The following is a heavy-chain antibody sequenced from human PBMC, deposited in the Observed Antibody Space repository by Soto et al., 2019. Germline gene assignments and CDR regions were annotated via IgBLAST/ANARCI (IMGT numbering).Heavy chain of an antibody. J-gene: IGHJ3*02. V-gene: IGHV3-23*01. D-gene: IGHD3-10*01. CDR2: VSGSLDSA. CDR1: GFTFRNYA. Sequence: GGSLRLSCEVSGFTFRNYAMSWVRQAPGKGRERVSTVSGSLDSAYYSDAVKGRFTVSRDHSRNVLYLQVDSLRAEDTGVYYCAKXSGLPGDFGILIHAFDIWGQGTLVTVSS. CDR3: AKXSGLPGDFGILIHAFDI.